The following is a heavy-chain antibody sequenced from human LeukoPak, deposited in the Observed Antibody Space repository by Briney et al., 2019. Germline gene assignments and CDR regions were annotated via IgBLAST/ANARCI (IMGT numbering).Heavy chain of an antibody. D-gene: IGHD6-19*01. J-gene: IGHJ4*02. CDR3: ASAAGPFDN. CDR2: IWFDGTIK. V-gene: IGHV3-33*01. Sequence: GGSLILSCAASGFIFNTYGMHWVRQAPGKGLEWVAVIWFDGTIKYYADSVRGRFTISRDNSKNTLYLQMNSLRAEDTALYYCASAAGPFDNWGQGTLVTVSS. CDR1: GFIFNTYG.